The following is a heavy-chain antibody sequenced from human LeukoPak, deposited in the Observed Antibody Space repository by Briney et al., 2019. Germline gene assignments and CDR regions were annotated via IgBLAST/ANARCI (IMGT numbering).Heavy chain of an antibody. V-gene: IGHV3-23*01. CDR1: GFNFANHA. CDR2: ISGGGDIT. J-gene: IGHJ4*02. CDR3: VRDFRSADY. Sequence: GGSLRLSCAASGFNFANHAMSWVRQTPGKGLEWVSAISGGGDITYYADSVTGRFTISRDNAKNMVFLQMNSLRADDTAVYYCVRDFRSADYWGQGILVTVSS.